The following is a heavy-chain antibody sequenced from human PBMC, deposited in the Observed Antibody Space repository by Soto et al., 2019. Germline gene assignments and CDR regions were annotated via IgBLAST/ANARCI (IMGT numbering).Heavy chain of an antibody. CDR2: ISGSGGST. V-gene: IGHV3-23*01. CDR1: GFTFSRYA. J-gene: IGHJ1*01. Sequence: EVQLLESGGGLVQPGGSLRLSCAASGFTFSRYAMSWVRQAPGKGLEWVSAISGSGGSTYYADSVKGRFTISRDNSKNTLYLQMNSLRAEDTAVYYCAKDRLSNRVVRGVIIKSSAEYFQHWGQGTLVTVSS. CDR3: AKDRLSNRVVRGVIIKSSAEYFQH. D-gene: IGHD3-10*01.